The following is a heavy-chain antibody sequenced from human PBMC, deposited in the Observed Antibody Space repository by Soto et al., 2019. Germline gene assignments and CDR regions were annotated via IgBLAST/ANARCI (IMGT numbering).Heavy chain of an antibody. D-gene: IGHD6-25*01. CDR3: ARDPFSQYSHETSGFQR. J-gene: IGHJ4*02. CDR2: IYSGGDT. V-gene: IGHV3-53*01. CDR1: GFSVSSNY. Sequence: GGSLRLSCSASGFSVSSNYMNWVRQAPGKGLEWVSVIYSGGDTHYTDSVKGRFTVSRDKSENTVFLEMKSLRAEDTGIYYCARDPFSQYSHETSGFQRRGLGTLVTVSS.